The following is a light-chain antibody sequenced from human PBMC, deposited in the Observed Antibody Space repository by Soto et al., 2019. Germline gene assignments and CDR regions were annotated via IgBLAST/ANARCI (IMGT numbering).Light chain of an antibody. Sequence: QMTQSPSSLSASVGDRVTITCRASQGIGDDLGWYQQRPGEAPKRLIYGASILPSGVPSRFSGSGSGTEFPLTINGLQPEDFGTYFCLEHNTYPFTFGGGTRVEIK. CDR1: QGIGDD. J-gene: IGKJ4*01. CDR3: LEHNTYPFT. CDR2: GAS. V-gene: IGKV1-17*01.